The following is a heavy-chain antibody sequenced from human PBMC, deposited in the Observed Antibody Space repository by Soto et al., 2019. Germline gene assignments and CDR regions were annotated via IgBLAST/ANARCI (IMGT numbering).Heavy chain of an antibody. CDR2: INPSGGST. CDR3: ARGKMATIDY. Sequence: GASVKVSCKASGYTMNSDLISCVRQAPGQGLEWMGIINPSGGSTSYAQKFQGRVTMTRDTSTSTVYMELSSLRSEDTAVYYCARGKMATIDYWGQGTLVTVSS. J-gene: IGHJ4*02. V-gene: IGHV1-46*02. CDR1: GYTMNSDL. D-gene: IGHD5-12*01.